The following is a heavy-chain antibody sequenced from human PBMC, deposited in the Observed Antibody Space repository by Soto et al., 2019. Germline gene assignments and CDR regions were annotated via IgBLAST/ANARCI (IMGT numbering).Heavy chain of an antibody. D-gene: IGHD1-26*01. CDR3: AKTSGSYGLLDY. J-gene: IGHJ4*02. CDR2: IYYSGST. CDR1: GGSISSYY. V-gene: IGHV4-59*06. Sequence: SETLSLTCTFSGGSISSYYWSWIRQPPGKGLEWIGYIYYSGSTYYNPSLKSRVTISVDTSKNQFSLKLSSVTAADTAVYYCAKTSGSYGLLDYWGQGTLVTVSS.